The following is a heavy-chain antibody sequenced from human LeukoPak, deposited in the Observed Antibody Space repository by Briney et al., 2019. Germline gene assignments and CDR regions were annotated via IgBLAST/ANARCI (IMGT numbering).Heavy chain of an antibody. D-gene: IGHD3-16*01. Sequence: GGSLRLSCAASGFTFSNYNMNWVRQAPGKGLEWVSALSGDGFHAYYAESVKGRTTTSRDNSKNTLYLQLNNLRVDDTAVYFCARGGHVSWGGHWGQGTLVTVSS. CDR2: LSGDGFHA. CDR3: ARGGHVSWGGH. J-gene: IGHJ4*02. V-gene: IGHV3-23*01. CDR1: GFTFSNYN.